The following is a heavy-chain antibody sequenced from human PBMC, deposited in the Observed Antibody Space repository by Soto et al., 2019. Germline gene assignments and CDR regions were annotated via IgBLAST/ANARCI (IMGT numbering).Heavy chain of an antibody. CDR3: AGGKGGDVGGDAIDI. J-gene: IGHJ3*02. CDR2: IYYSGST. D-gene: IGHD3-16*01. Sequence: QVQLQESGPGLVKPSQTLSLTCTVSGGSIRSGGYYWSWIRQHPGKDLEWIGFIYYSGSTYYNPSPKSRVTISVDTSKNQFALKLTSVTAADTAVYYCAGGKGGDVGGDAIDIWGQGTMVTVSS. V-gene: IGHV4-31*03. CDR1: GGSIRSGGYY.